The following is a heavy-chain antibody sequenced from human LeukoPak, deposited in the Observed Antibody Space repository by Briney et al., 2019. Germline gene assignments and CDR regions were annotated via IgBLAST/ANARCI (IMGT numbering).Heavy chain of an antibody. CDR3: ARDPTTVVTYYFDY. J-gene: IGHJ4*02. CDR2: ISSSSSYI. V-gene: IGHV3-21*01. CDR1: GFTFSSYS. Sequence: GGSLRLSCAASGFTFSSYSMNWVRQAPGKGLEWVSSISSSSSYIYYADSVKGRFTISRDSAKNSLYLQMNSLRAEDTAVYYCARDPTTVVTYYFDYWGQGTPVTVSS. D-gene: IGHD4-23*01.